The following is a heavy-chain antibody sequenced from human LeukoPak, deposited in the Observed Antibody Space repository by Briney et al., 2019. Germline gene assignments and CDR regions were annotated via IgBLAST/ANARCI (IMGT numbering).Heavy chain of an antibody. CDR2: ISGSGGST. Sequence: GGSLRLSCAASGFTFSSYAMSWVRQAPGRGLEWVSAISGSGGSTYYADSVKGRFTISRDNSKNTLYLQMNSLRAEDTAVYYCAFTYYYDSSGYAFDYWGQGTLVTVSS. V-gene: IGHV3-23*01. CDR3: AFTYYYDSSGYAFDY. CDR1: GFTFSSYA. J-gene: IGHJ4*02. D-gene: IGHD3-22*01.